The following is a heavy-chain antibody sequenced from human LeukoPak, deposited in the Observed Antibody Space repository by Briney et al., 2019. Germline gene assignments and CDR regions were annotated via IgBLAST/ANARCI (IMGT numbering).Heavy chain of an antibody. CDR2: IGTAGDP. V-gene: IGHV3-13*05. CDR1: GFTFSSYD. D-gene: IGHD2-15*01. Sequence: GGSLRLSCAASGFTFSSYDMHWVRQATGKGLEWVSAIGTAGDPYYPGSVKGRFTISRENAKNSLYLQMNSLRAGGTAVYYCARGLTSSPNRYCSGGSCFDWYFDLWGRGTLATVSS. CDR3: ARGLTSSPNRYCSGGSCFDWYFDL. J-gene: IGHJ2*01.